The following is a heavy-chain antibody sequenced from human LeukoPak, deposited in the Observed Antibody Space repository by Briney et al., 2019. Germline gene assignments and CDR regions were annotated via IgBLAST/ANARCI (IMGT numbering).Heavy chain of an antibody. CDR3: ARAWGSSSWYYFDY. J-gene: IGHJ4*02. V-gene: IGHV1-8*03. D-gene: IGHD6-13*01. CDR1: GYTFTSYD. Sequence: APVKVSCKASGYTFTSYDINWVRQATGQGLEWMGWMNPNSGNTGYAQKFQGRVTITRSTSISTAYMELSSLRSEDTAVYYCARAWGSSSWYYFDYWGQGTLVTVSS. CDR2: MNPNSGNT.